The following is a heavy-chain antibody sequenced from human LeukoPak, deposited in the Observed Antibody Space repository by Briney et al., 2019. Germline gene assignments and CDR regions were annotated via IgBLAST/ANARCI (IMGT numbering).Heavy chain of an antibody. Sequence: ASVKVSCKASGYTFTDYYMHWVRQAPGQGLEWMGWINPNSGDTNYAQNFQDRVTMTRDTSISTAYMELSSLRSDDTAVYYCARATVGRELGYWGQGTLLTVSS. J-gene: IGHJ4*02. CDR1: GYTFTDYY. CDR3: ARATVGRELGY. V-gene: IGHV1-2*02. CDR2: INPNSGDT. D-gene: IGHD1-26*01.